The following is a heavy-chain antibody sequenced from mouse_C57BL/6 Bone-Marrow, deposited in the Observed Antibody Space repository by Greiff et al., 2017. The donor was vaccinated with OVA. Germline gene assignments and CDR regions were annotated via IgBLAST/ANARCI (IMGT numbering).Heavy chain of an antibody. CDR3: ARHFGPWFAY. CDR1: GFTFSSYT. CDR2: ISGGGGNT. V-gene: IGHV5-9*04. Sequence: EVKLMESGGGLVKPGGSLKLSCAASGFTFSSYTMSWVRQTPEKRLEWVATISGGGGNTYYPDSVKGRFTISRDNAKNTLYLQMSSLRSEDTAVYYCARHFGPWFAYWGQGTLVTVSA. J-gene: IGHJ3*01.